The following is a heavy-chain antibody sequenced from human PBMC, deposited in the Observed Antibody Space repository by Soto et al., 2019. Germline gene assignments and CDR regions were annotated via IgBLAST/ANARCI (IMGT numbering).Heavy chain of an antibody. Sequence: SETLSLTCAVYGGSFSGYYWSWIRQPPGTGLEWIGEINHSGSTNYNPSLKSRVTISVDTSKNQFSLKLSSVTAADTAVYYCARVRVTVTTLLSHYYYYYGMDVWGQGTTVTVSS. CDR2: INHSGST. CDR3: ARVRVTVTTLLSHYYYYYGMDV. V-gene: IGHV4-34*01. CDR1: GGSFSGYY. J-gene: IGHJ6*02. D-gene: IGHD4-4*01.